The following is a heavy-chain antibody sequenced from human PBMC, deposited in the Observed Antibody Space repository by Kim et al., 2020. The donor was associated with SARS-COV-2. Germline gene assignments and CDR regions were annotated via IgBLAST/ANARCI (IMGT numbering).Heavy chain of an antibody. V-gene: IGHV3-30-3*01. D-gene: IGHD2-2*01. J-gene: IGHJ4*02. CDR2: ISYDGSNK. Sequence: GGSLRLSCAASGFTFSSYAMHWVRQAPGKGLEWVAVISYDGSNKYYADSVKGRFTISRDNSKNTLYLQMNSLRAEDTAVYYCARDWGPPRGGIGSSTSWPDYWGQGTLVTVSS. CDR1: GFTFSSYA. CDR3: ARDWGPPRGGIGSSTSWPDY.